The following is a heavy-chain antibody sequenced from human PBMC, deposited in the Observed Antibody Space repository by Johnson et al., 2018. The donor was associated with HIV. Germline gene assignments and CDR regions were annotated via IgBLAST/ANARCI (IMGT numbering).Heavy chain of an antibody. CDR1: GFTFSSYG. CDR3: ARGNYYDSSGYSLGAFDI. J-gene: IGHJ3*02. Sequence: QVQLVESGGGVVQPGVSLRLSCAASGFTFSSYGMHWVRQAPGKVLEWVAFIRYDGSNKYYEDSVKGRFIISRDDSKNTLYLQMNSLRAEDTAVYYCARGNYYDSSGYSLGAFDIWGQGTMVTVSS. D-gene: IGHD3-22*01. CDR2: IRYDGSNK. V-gene: IGHV3-30*02.